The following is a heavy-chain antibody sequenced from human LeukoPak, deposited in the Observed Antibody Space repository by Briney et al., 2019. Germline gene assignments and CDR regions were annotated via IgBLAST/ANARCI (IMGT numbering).Heavy chain of an antibody. D-gene: IGHD1-26*01. Sequence: PGKSLRLSCATSGFTFRNYVMHWVRQAPGKGLEWLALLSSDGTNDYYADSVKGRFTISRDTSKNTLYLQMNSLKNEDTAVYYCAKYSGTYLMLYHWGQGPLVTVSS. V-gene: IGHV3-30*18. J-gene: IGHJ5*02. CDR1: GFTFRNYV. CDR2: LSSDGTND. CDR3: AKYSGTYLMLYH.